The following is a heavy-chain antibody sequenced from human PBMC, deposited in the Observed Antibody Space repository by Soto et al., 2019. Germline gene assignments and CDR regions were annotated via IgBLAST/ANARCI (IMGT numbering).Heavy chain of an antibody. J-gene: IGHJ3*02. Sequence: QITLKESGPTLVKPTQTLTLTCTFSGFSLSTSAVGVGWIRQPPGKALEWLALIYWDDAKRYSPSLKSRLTITKDTSKNQVVLTMTNVDPVDTATYYCAHRPRSDDSSGYYKGDVFDIWGQGTMVTVSS. CDR1: GFSLSTSAVG. CDR2: IYWDDAK. D-gene: IGHD3-22*01. V-gene: IGHV2-5*02. CDR3: AHRPRSDDSSGYYKGDVFDI.